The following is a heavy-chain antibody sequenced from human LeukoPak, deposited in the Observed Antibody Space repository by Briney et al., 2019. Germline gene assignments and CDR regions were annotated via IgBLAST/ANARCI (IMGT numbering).Heavy chain of an antibody. J-gene: IGHJ4*02. CDR2: INPNSGGT. Sequence: EASVKVSCKASGYTFTGYYMHWVRQAPGQGLEWMGRINPNSGGTNYAQKFQGRVTMTRDTSISTAYMELSRLRSDDTAVYYCAREPWFGELLPDYWGQGTLVTVSS. D-gene: IGHD3-10*01. V-gene: IGHV1-2*06. CDR3: AREPWFGELLPDY. CDR1: GYTFTGYY.